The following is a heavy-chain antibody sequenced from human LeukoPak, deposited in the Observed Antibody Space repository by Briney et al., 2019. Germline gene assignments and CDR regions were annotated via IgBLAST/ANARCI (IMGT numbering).Heavy chain of an antibody. CDR2: ISGSGATT. V-gene: IGHV3-23*01. Sequence: GGSLRLSCAASGFTFSNYAMSWVRQAPGKGLEWVSVISGSGATTDHADSVMGRSTISRDNSKNTLYLQLDSLRADDTAVYFCAKGLWGAYYYGMDVWGQGTTVTVSS. D-gene: IGHD3-16*01. CDR3: AKGLWGAYYYGMDV. CDR1: GFTFSNYA. J-gene: IGHJ6*02.